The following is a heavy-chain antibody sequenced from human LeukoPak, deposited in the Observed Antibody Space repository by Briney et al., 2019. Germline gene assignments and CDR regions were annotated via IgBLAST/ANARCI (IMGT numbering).Heavy chain of an antibody. CDR1: GFTFSSYA. CDR2: ISYDGSNK. CDR3: ARESGFSGYDYMDV. J-gene: IGHJ6*03. V-gene: IGHV3-30*04. D-gene: IGHD1-26*01. Sequence: GGSLSLSCAASGFTFSSYAMHWVRQAPGKGLEWVAVISYDGSNKYYADSVKGRFTISRDNAKNSLYLQMNSLRAEDTAVYYCARESGFSGYDYMDVWGKGTTVTVSS.